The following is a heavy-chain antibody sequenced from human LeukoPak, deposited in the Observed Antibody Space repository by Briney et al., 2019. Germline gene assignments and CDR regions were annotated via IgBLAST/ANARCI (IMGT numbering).Heavy chain of an antibody. Sequence: ETLSLTCTVSGYSISSGYYWGWIRQPPGKGLEWIGSIYHSGSTYYNPSLKSRVTISVDTSKNQFSLKLSSVTAADTAVYYCARCLWISLYNWFDPWGQGTLVTVSS. D-gene: IGHD5-12*01. CDR2: IYHSGST. CDR1: GYSISSGYY. J-gene: IGHJ5*02. CDR3: ARCLWISLYNWFDP. V-gene: IGHV4-38-2*02.